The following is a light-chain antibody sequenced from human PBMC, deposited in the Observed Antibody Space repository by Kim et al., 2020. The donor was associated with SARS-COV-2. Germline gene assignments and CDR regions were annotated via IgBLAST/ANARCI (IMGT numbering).Light chain of an antibody. CDR1: SSDVGGYNF. V-gene: IGLV2-14*01. CDR2: AVS. J-gene: IGLJ3*02. Sequence: QSALTQPASVSGSPAQSITISCTGTSSDVGGYNFVSWYQQHPGKAPKLMIYAVSKRPSGVSDRFSGSKSGNTASLTISGLQAEDEADYYCTSYTSSIAWVFGGGTQLTVL. CDR3: TSYTSSIAWV.